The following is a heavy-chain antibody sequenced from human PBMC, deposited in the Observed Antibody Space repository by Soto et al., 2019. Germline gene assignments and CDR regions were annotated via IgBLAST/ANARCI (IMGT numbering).Heavy chain of an antibody. J-gene: IGHJ6*03. D-gene: IGHD3-3*01. V-gene: IGHV3-21*01. CDR1: GFTFSSYS. CDR2: ISSSSSYI. Sequence: GGSLRLSCAASGFTFSSYSMNWVRQAPGKGLEWVSSISSSSSYIYYADSVKGRFTISRDNAKNSLYLQMNSLRAEDTAVYYCARVGEWLLYPSFYYYYYYMDVWGKGTTVTVSS. CDR3: ARVGEWLLYPSFYYYYYYMDV.